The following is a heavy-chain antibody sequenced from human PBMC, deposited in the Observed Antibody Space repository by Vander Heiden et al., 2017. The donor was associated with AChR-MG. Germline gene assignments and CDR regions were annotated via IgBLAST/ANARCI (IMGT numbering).Heavy chain of an antibody. CDR2: ISGSGGST. Sequence: EVQLLESGGGFVQPGGSLRLSCAASGLPCGRYAMGGVRQAAGKGREGVSGISGSGGSTYYADSVKGRFTISRDNSKNTLYLQMNSLRAEDTAVYYCAKSENYGDYFDYWGQGTLVTVSS. CDR1: GLPCGRYA. CDR3: AKSENYGDYFDY. J-gene: IGHJ4*02. D-gene: IGHD4-17*01. V-gene: IGHV3-23*01.